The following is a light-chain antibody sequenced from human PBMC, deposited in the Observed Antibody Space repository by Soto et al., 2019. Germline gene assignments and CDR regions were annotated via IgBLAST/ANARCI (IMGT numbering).Light chain of an antibody. CDR1: SSDVGAYNY. CDR3: QSYDSSLSGVV. CDR2: DVT. Sequence: QSALTQPASVSGPPGQSITISCTGTSSDVGAYNYVSWYQHHPGKAPRLVIYDVTNRPSGISDRFSGSKSGNTASLVITGLQAEDEADYYCQSYDSSLSGVVFGGGTKLTVL. V-gene: IGLV2-14*01. J-gene: IGLJ2*01.